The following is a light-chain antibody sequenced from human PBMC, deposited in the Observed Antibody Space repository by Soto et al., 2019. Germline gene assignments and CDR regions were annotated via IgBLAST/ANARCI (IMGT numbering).Light chain of an antibody. V-gene: IGKV1-39*01. CDR2: TTS. J-gene: IGKJ1*01. CDR1: QSISTF. CDR3: QQRFTAPWT. Sequence: DIPMTQSPSSLSASVGDRVTVTCRASQSISTFLNWYQQKPGKAPNLLIYTTSTLHGGVPSRFSGSGSGTDFTLTISSLQPEDFATYYCQQRFTAPWTFGQGTRVEIK.